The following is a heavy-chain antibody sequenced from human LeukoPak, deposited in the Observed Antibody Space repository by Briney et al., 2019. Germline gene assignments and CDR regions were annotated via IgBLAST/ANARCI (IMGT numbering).Heavy chain of an antibody. Sequence: GGSLRLSCAASGFTFSTYAMSWVRQAPGKGLEWVSAISGSGGSTNYADSVKGRFTISRDNSKNTLYLQMNSLRAEDTAVYYCAKENGYNYDFDYWGQGTLVTVSS. CDR3: AKENGYNYDFDY. V-gene: IGHV3-23*01. J-gene: IGHJ4*02. CDR2: ISGSGGST. D-gene: IGHD5-24*01. CDR1: GFTFSTYA.